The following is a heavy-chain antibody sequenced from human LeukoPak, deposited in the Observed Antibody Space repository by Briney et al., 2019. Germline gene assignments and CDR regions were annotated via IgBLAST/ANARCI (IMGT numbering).Heavy chain of an antibody. CDR3: ARRYHGGWFDP. CDR1: GGSISSNNYY. V-gene: IGHV4-39*02. J-gene: IGHJ5*02. Sequence: SETLSLTCSVSGGSISSNNYYWGWIRQPRGKGLEWIGSIHYSGSTYYNPSLKSRVTISVDTSKDHFSLKLSSVTAADTAVYYCARRYHGGWFDPWGQGTLVTVSS. CDR2: IHYSGST. D-gene: IGHD1-14*01.